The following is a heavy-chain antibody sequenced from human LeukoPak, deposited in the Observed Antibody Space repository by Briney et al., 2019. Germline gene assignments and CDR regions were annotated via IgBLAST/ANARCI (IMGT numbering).Heavy chain of an antibody. CDR1: GASIITTDYH. CDR3: AREIAXSXEF. CDR2: IYYSGTT. V-gene: IGHV4-39*02. J-gene: IGHJ4*02. Sequence: SETLSLTCTVSGASIITTDYHWGWIRQPPGKGLEWIGSIYYSGTTYYNPSLKSRLTISVDTSRNHFSLSLSSVTAADTAIYXXAREIAXSXEFWGQXXLVT. D-gene: IGHD2/OR15-2a*01.